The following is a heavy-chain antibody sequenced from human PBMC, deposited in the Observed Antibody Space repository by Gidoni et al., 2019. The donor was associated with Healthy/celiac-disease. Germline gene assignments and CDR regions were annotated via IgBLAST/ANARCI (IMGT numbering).Heavy chain of an antibody. J-gene: IGHJ4*02. V-gene: IGHV4-59*01. CDR3: ARIRTSSGIAVVGGTYYFDY. CDR1: GGSISSYY. D-gene: IGHD6-19*01. CDR2: IYYSGST. Sequence: QVQLQESCPGLVKPSETLSLTCPVSGGSISSYYWSWIRQPPGKGLEWIGYIYYSGSTNYNPSLKSRVTISVDTSKNQFSLKLSSVTAADTAVYYCARIRTSSGIAVVGGTYYFDYWGQGTLVTVSS.